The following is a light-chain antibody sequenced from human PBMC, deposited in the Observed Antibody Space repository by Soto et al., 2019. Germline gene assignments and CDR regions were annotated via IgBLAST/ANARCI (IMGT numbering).Light chain of an antibody. CDR3: QQYNNWPL. CDR2: DAP. V-gene: IGKV3-15*01. Sequence: EIVMTQSPATLSVSPVERATLSFRASQSVSSNLAWYQQKPGQAPRLLIYDAPTRATGIPARFSGSGSGTEFTLTISSLQSEDFAVYYCQQYNNWPLFGPGTKVDIK. J-gene: IGKJ3*01. CDR1: QSVSSN.